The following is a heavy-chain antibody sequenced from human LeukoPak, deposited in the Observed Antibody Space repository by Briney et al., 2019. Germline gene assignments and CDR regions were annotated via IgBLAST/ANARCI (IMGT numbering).Heavy chain of an antibody. Sequence: GGSLRLSCAASGFTFSSYWMSWVRQAPGKGLEWVANIKQDGSEKYYVDSVKGRFTISRDNAKNSLYLQMNSLRAEDMAVYYCARDADFWSGYYNYWGQGTLVTVSS. D-gene: IGHD3-3*01. V-gene: IGHV3-7*01. CDR2: IKQDGSEK. J-gene: IGHJ4*02. CDR1: GFTFSSYW. CDR3: ARDADFWSGYYNY.